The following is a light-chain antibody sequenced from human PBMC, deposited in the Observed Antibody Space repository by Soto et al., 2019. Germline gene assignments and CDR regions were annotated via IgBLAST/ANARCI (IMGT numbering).Light chain of an antibody. CDR3: QQYGTSEII. CDR1: KSFSRSY. Sequence: EIVLTQSPDTLSLSPGERATLSCRASKSFSRSYLAWYQQKPGQAPRLLIYDTSSRATGIPDRFSGSGSGTDFTLTISRLEPEDFSVFYCQQYGTSEIIFGQGTRLEIK. V-gene: IGKV3-20*01. J-gene: IGKJ5*01. CDR2: DTS.